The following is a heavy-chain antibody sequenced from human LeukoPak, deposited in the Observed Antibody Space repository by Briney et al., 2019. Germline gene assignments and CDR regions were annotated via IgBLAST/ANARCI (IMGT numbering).Heavy chain of an antibody. D-gene: IGHD6-19*01. J-gene: IGHJ4*02. CDR3: ARLYSSGWADY. CDR1: GYTFSSHG. CDR2: IWYDGSQK. Sequence: GRSLRLSCAASGYTFSSHGMYWVRQAPGKGLEWVALIWYDGSQKYYADSVKGRFTISRDNSKNTLSLQMDSLRAEDMAVYFCARLYSSGWADYWGQGTLVTVSS. V-gene: IGHV3-33*01.